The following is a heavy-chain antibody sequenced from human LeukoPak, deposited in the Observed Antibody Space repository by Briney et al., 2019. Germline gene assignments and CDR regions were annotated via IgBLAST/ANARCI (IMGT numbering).Heavy chain of an antibody. J-gene: IGHJ4*02. CDR3: ARDYAGSPDY. D-gene: IGHD3-10*01. CDR1: GFTFSTYW. V-gene: IGHV3-74*03. Sequence: VRSLSLSCTASGFTFSTYWINSVRHSPGKGLVGVALINGDGSTTTHADSVKGRFTISRDNSKNTAYLQMNSLRDEDTAVYFCARDYAGSPDYWGQGTLVTVSA. CDR2: INGDGSTT.